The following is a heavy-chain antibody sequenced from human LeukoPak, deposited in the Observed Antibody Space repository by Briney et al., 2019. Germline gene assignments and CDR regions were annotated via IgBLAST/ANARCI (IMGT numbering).Heavy chain of an antibody. V-gene: IGHV3-33*01. J-gene: IGHJ4*02. CDR1: GFTFSDYG. Sequence: GGSLRLSCAASGFTFSDYGMHWVRQAPGKGLEWVAVIWYDGSDKYYADSVKDRFTISRDNSKNTLYLQINSLRAEDTAVYYCARDETEWLRAFDYWGQGTLVTVSS. CDR2: IWYDGSDK. CDR3: ARDETEWLRAFDY. D-gene: IGHD6-19*01.